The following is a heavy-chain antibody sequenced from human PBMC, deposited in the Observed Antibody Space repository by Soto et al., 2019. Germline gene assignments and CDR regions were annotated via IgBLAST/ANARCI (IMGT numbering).Heavy chain of an antibody. D-gene: IGHD1-26*01. CDR2: ISGSGGST. Sequence: EVQLLESGGGLVQPGGSLRLSCAASGFTFSSYAMSWVRQAPGKGLEWVSAISGSGGSTYYADSVKGRFTISRDNSKNTLYLQMNSLRAEDTAVYYCARDPGVVGALDYWGQGTLVTVSS. CDR1: GFTFSSYA. V-gene: IGHV3-23*01. CDR3: ARDPGVVGALDY. J-gene: IGHJ4*02.